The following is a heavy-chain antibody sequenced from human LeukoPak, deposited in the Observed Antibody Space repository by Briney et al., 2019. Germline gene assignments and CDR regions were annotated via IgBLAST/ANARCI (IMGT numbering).Heavy chain of an antibody. CDR1: GGSISSSSYY. CDR2: IYYSGST. Sequence: SETLSLTCTVSGGSISSSSYYWGWIRQPPGKGLAWIGSIYYSGSTYYNPSLKRRVTISVDTSENQFSLKLRFVTAAAKAVYCCTRDRSITRVRGTDGFDTWGQGTLVTVSS. CDR3: TRDRSITRVRGTDGFDT. J-gene: IGHJ5*02. V-gene: IGHV4-39*07. D-gene: IGHD3-10*01.